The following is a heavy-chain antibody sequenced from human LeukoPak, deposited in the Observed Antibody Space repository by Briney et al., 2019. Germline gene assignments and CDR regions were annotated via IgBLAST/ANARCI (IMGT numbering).Heavy chain of an antibody. CDR2: ISTDNGNT. V-gene: IGHV1-18*04. CDR1: GYTFTGYY. D-gene: IGHD1-14*01. J-gene: IGHJ4*02. CDR3: ARGPNPDY. Sequence: ASVKVSCKASGYTFTGYYMHWVRQAPGQGLEWMGWISTDNGNTDYAQKFQGGVTMTTDTSTSTAYMQLRSLRSDDTAVYYCARGPNPDYWGQGTLVTVSS.